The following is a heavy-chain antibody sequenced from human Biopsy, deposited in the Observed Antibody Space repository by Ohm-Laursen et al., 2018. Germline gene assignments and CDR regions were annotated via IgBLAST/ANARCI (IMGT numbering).Heavy chain of an antibody. J-gene: IGHJ5*01. Sequence: SLRLSCAAPGFTFHTYAMNWVRQAPGKGLEWVAHIDVSDYNTYYADSVRGRFTISRDNSKQMVHLEINSLTADDRTVYYCVKQWGGYNFDSWGQGTLVTVSS. CDR2: IDVSDYNT. D-gene: IGHD1-14*01. V-gene: IGHV3-23*01. CDR3: VKQWGGYNFDS. CDR1: GFTFHTYA.